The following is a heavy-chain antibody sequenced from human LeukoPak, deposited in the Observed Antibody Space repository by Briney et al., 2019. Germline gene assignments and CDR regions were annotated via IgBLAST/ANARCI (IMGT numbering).Heavy chain of an antibody. CDR2: MNPNIGNT. CDR1: GYTFTSYD. D-gene: IGHD3-10*01. Sequence: ASVKVSCKASGYTFTSYDINWVRQATGQGREWMGWMNPNIGNTGYAQKFQGRVTMTRNTSISTAYMELSSLRSEDTAVYYSARGIRGVRGAGDYWGPGTLVTVSS. CDR3: ARGIRGVRGAGDY. V-gene: IGHV1-8*01. J-gene: IGHJ4*02.